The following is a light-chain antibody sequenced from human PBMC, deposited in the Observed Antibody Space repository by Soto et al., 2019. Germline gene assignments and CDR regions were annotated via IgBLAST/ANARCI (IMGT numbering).Light chain of an antibody. CDR2: DAS. CDR3: QQYGSSPPT. Sequence: EIVLTQSPGTLSLSPGERASLSCRASQSVSSSYLAWYQQIPGQAPRLLINDASRRAIGIPDRFSGSGSGTDFTLTISRLEPEDFAVYYCQQYGSSPPTFGQGTKVDIK. CDR1: QSVSSSY. V-gene: IGKV3-20*01. J-gene: IGKJ1*01.